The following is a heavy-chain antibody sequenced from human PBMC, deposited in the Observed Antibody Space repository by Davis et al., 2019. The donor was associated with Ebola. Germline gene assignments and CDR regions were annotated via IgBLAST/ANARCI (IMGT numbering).Heavy chain of an antibody. V-gene: IGHV1-18*04. J-gene: IGHJ6*02. CDR1: GYTFTSYG. CDR2: ISAYNGNT. CDR3: ARDLGSSWEPYYYGMDV. D-gene: IGHD6-13*01. Sequence: AASVKVSCKASGYTFTSYGISWVRQAPGQGLEWMGWISAYNGNTNYAQKPQGRVTMTTDTSTSTAYMELRSLRSDDTAVYYCARDLGSSWEPYYYGMDVWGQGTTVTVSS.